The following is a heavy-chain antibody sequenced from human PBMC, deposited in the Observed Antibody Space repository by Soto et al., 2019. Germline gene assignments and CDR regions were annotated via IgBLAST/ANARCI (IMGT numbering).Heavy chain of an antibody. CDR3: ARESYYDSSAWDAFDI. J-gene: IGHJ3*02. V-gene: IGHV3-33*01. CDR1: GFTFSSYG. Sequence: GGSLRLSCAASGFTFSSYGMHWVRQAPGKGLEWVAVIWYDGSNKYYADSVKGRFTISRDNSKNTLYLQMNSLRAEDTAVYYCARESYYDSSAWDAFDIWGQGTMVTVSS. D-gene: IGHD3-22*01. CDR2: IWYDGSNK.